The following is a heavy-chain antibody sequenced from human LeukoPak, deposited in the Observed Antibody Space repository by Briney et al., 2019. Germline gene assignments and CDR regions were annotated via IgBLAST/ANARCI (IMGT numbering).Heavy chain of an antibody. J-gene: IGHJ4*02. CDR3: ASMPLRYYGSGSPDY. CDR2: IYYSGST. Sequence: SETLSLTCTVSGGSISSYYWSWIRQPPGKGLEWIGSIYYSGSTYYNPSLKSRVTISVDTSKNQFSLKLSSVTAADTAVYYCASMPLRYYGSGSPDYWGQGTLVTVSS. D-gene: IGHD3-10*01. CDR1: GGSISSYY. V-gene: IGHV4-59*05.